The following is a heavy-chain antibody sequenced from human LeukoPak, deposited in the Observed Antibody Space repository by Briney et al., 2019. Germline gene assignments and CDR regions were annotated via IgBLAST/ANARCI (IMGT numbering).Heavy chain of an antibody. CDR2: IKQDGSEK. V-gene: IGHV3-7*01. CDR1: GFTFSSYG. J-gene: IGHJ6*02. D-gene: IGHD3-16*01. CDR3: ARFLWGYYGMDV. Sequence: GGSLRLSCAASGFTFSSYGMHWVRQAPGKGLEWVANIKQDGSEKYYVDSVKGRFTISRDNAKNSLYLQMNSLRAEDTAVYYCARFLWGYYGMDVWGQGTTVTVSS.